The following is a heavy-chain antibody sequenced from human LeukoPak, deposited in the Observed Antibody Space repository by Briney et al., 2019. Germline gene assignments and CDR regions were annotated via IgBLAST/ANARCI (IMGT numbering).Heavy chain of an antibody. D-gene: IGHD1-26*01. V-gene: IGHV1-3*01. CDR2: ISAGNGNT. J-gene: IGHJ4*02. Sequence: GASVKVPCKASGYTFTSYAIHWVRQAPGQRLEWMGWISAGNGNTKYSQNFQGRVTFISNTSATTAFMELSSLRSEDAAVYYCARDSGSGNNGYWGQGTLVTVSS. CDR3: ARDSGSGNNGY. CDR1: GYTFTSYA.